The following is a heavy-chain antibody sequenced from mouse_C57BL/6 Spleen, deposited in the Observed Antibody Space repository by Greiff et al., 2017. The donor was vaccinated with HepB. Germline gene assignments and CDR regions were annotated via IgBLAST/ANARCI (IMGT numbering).Heavy chain of an antibody. Sequence: QVQLQQPGAELVRPGSSVKLSCKASGYTFTSYWMHWVKQRPIQGLEWIGNIDPSDSETHYNQKFKDKATLTVDKSSSTAYMQLSSLTSEDSAVYYGARLWDYEDWYFDVWGTGTTVTVSS. J-gene: IGHJ1*03. CDR3: ARLWDYEDWYFDV. CDR1: GYTFTSYW. V-gene: IGHV1-52*01. D-gene: IGHD2-4*01. CDR2: IDPSDSET.